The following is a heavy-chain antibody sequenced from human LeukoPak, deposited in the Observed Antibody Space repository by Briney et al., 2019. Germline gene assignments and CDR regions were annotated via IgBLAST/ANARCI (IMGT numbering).Heavy chain of an antibody. CDR2: IYYSGST. Sequence: PSETLSLTCTVSGGSISSSSYYWGWIRQPPGKGLEWIGSIYYSGSTYYNPSLKSRVTISVDTSKTQFSLKLSSVTAADTAVYYCASTTGHYDFWSGYRGPAAEYFQHWGQGTLVTVSS. J-gene: IGHJ1*01. V-gene: IGHV4-39*01. CDR1: GGSISSSSYY. D-gene: IGHD3-3*01. CDR3: ASTTGHYDFWSGYRGPAAEYFQH.